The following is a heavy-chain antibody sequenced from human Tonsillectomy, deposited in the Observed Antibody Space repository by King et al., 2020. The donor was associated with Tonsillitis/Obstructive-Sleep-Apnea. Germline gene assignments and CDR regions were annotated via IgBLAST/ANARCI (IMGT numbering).Heavy chain of an antibody. CDR1: GFTFSSYA. Sequence: QLVQSGGGVVQPGRSLRLSCVASGFTFSSYAIHWVRQAPGKGLEWVAVISYDGTKKYYADSLKGRFTISRDNSKNTVFLQMNSLRVEDTAVYYCARGNSGWDEAFDIWGQGTMVTVSS. CDR3: ARGNSGWDEAFDI. V-gene: IGHV3-30*04. D-gene: IGHD6-19*01. J-gene: IGHJ3*02. CDR2: ISYDGTKK.